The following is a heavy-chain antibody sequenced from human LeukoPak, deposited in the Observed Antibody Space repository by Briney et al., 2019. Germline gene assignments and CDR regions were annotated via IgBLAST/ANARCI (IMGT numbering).Heavy chain of an antibody. Sequence: ASVKVSCKTSGYRFTGYYMHWVRQAPGQGLEWMGWINPSGGSTSYAQKFQGRVTMTRDMSTSTVYMELSSLRSEDTAVYYCAREGEMATINYFDYWGQGTLVTVSS. CDR1: GYRFTGYY. D-gene: IGHD5-24*01. CDR2: INPSGGST. J-gene: IGHJ4*02. V-gene: IGHV1-46*01. CDR3: AREGEMATINYFDY.